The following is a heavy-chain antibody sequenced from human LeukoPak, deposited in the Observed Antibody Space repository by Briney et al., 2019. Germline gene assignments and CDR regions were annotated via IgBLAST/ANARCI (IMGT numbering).Heavy chain of an antibody. Sequence: WGALRLSYVASGCSFSSYCMQWFRQAPGRGRVGVARINSDWSSTSYADSVKGRFTISRDNANNTLYLQMNSLREADMAVYYCASGDVDIVATIHYYYSGMDVWGQGTTVTVSS. CDR1: GCSFSSYC. D-gene: IGHD5-12*01. J-gene: IGHJ6*02. CDR3: ASGDVDIVATIHYYYSGMDV. V-gene: IGHV3-74*01. CDR2: INSDWSST.